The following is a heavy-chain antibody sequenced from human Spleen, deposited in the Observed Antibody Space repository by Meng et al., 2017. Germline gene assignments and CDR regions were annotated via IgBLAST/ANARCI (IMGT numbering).Heavy chain of an antibody. CDR1: GGSISTGGYY. CDR3: VRSSAWVRTGFDP. J-gene: IGHJ5*02. CDR2: IGHSGFT. D-gene: IGHD6-19*01. Sequence: QLQLQESGPGLVRPSEALSLTCSVSGGSISTGGYYWGWIRQPPGKGLEWIGGIGHSGFTYYTPSLKSRVTVSIDTSRNQFSLWLTSVTAADTAVYYCVRSSAWVRTGFDPWGQGTLVTVSS. V-gene: IGHV4-39*01.